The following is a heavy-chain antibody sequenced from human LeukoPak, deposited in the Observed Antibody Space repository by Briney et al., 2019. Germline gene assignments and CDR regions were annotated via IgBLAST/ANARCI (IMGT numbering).Heavy chain of an antibody. J-gene: IGHJ4*02. D-gene: IGHD2-2*01. CDR2: IYYSGST. CDR1: GGSISSSSYY. V-gene: IGHV4-39*07. Sequence: SETLSLTCTVSGGSISSSSYYWGWIRQPPGKGLEWIGSIYYSGSTYYNPSLKSRVTISVDTSKNQFSLKLSSVTAADTAVYYCARDPSTFDYWGQGTLVTVSS. CDR3: ARDPSTFDY.